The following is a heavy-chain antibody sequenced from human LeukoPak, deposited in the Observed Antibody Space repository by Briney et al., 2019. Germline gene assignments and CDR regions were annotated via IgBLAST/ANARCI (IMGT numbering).Heavy chain of an antibody. CDR1: GDSVSANGAA. Sequence: SQTLSPTCAISGDSVSANGAAWNWIRQSPSRGLEWLGRTYYRSKWYNDYAVSVKSRITINPDTSKNQFSLQLNSVTLEDTAVYYCARVPYYDFQADAFDIWGQGTMVTVSS. CDR2: TYYRSKWYN. CDR3: ARVPYYDFQADAFDI. V-gene: IGHV6-1*01. J-gene: IGHJ3*02. D-gene: IGHD3-3*01.